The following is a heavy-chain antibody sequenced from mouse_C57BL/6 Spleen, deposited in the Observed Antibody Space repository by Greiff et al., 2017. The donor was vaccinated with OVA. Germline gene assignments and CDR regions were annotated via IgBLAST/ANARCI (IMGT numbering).Heavy chain of an antibody. J-gene: IGHJ2*01. CDR3: ARHSASSSYFDY. V-gene: IGHV1-82*01. CDR2: IYPGDGDT. D-gene: IGHD1-1*01. Sequence: VQLQQSGPELVKPGASVKISCKASGYAFSSSWMNWVKQRPGKGLEWIGRIYPGDGDTNYNGKFKGKATLTADKSSSTAYMQLSSLPSEDSAVYFCARHSASSSYFDYWGQGTTLTVSS. CDR1: GYAFSSSW.